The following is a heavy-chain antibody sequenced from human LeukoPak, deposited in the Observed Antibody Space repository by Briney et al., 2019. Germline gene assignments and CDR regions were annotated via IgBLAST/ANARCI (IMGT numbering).Heavy chain of an antibody. CDR2: IYYSGST. D-gene: IGHD3-22*01. CDR3: ARDGGYDSSGYYVHYFDY. Sequence: PSETLSLTCTVSGGSISSGDYYWSWIRQPPGKGLEWIGYIYYSGSTYYNPSLKSRVIISVDTSKNQFSLKLSSVTAADTAVYYCARDGGYDSSGYYVHYFDYWGQGTLVTVSS. J-gene: IGHJ4*02. V-gene: IGHV4-30-4*01. CDR1: GGSISSGDYY.